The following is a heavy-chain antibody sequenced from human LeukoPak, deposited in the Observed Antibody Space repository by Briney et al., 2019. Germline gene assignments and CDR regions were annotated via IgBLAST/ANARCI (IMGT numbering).Heavy chain of an antibody. CDR1: GGSFSGYY. J-gene: IGHJ6*03. CDR2: INHSGST. D-gene: IGHD5-18*01. V-gene: IGHV4-34*01. CDR3: ARDGYSLGYYYYYMDV. Sequence: SETLSLTCAVYGGSFSGYYWSWIRQPPGKGLEWIGEINHSGSTNYNPSLKSRVTISVDTSKNQFSLKLSSVTAADTAVYYCARDGYSLGYYYYYMDVWGKGTTVTVSS.